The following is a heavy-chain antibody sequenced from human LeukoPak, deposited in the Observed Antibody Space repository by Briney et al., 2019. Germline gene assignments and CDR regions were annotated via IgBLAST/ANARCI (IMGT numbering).Heavy chain of an antibody. CDR2: LHTGGNT. CDR1: AFTVSSNY. Sequence: GGSLRLSCVASAFTVSSNYMTWVRQAPGKGLEWVSILHTGGNTHNADSVKGRFTISRDDSKNTVYLQMNSLRAEDTAVYYCARVRITMLRGRNDFYYMDVWGKGTTVIVTS. V-gene: IGHV3-53*01. CDR3: ARVRITMLRGRNDFYYMDV. J-gene: IGHJ6*03. D-gene: IGHD3-10*01.